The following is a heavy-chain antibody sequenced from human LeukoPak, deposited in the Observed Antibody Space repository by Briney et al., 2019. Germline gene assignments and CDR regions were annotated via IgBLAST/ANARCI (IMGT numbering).Heavy chain of an antibody. Sequence: ASVKVSCKASGYTFRNYGISWVRQAPGQGLEWMGWISPNSGGTNYAQKFQGRVTMTRDTSISTAYMEPSRLTSDDTAVYYCARVGSGTTNRMESWGQGTLVTVSS. D-gene: IGHD1-7*01. CDR1: GYTFRNYG. V-gene: IGHV1-2*02. J-gene: IGHJ5*02. CDR2: ISPNSGGT. CDR3: ARVGSGTTNRMES.